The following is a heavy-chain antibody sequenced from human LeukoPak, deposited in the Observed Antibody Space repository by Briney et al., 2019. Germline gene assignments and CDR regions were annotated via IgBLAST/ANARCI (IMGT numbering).Heavy chain of an antibody. CDR2: ISGSGGST. V-gene: IGHV3-23*01. CDR3: AKVGLAYCGGDCSEFDP. D-gene: IGHD2-21*02. J-gene: IGHJ5*02. CDR1: GFTFSSYA. Sequence: GGSLRLSCAASGFTFSSYAMSWVRQALGKGLEWVSAISGSGGSTYYADSVKGRFTISRDNSKNTLYLQMNSLRAEDTAVYYCAKVGLAYCGGDCSEFDPWGQGTLVTVSS.